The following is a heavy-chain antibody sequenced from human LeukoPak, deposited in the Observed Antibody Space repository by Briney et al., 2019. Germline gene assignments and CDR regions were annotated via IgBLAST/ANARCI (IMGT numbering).Heavy chain of an antibody. CDR3: AREGGRDAFDI. CDR1: GFTFSSYT. Sequence: GGSLRLSCTASGFTFSSYTMSWVRQAPGKGLKWVSTITTGGPNTYYADSVKGRFTISRDNAKNTVYLQMNSLRVEDTAVYYCAREGGRDAFDIWGQGTMVTVSS. D-gene: IGHD2-15*01. CDR2: ITTGGPNT. V-gene: IGHV3-23*01. J-gene: IGHJ3*02.